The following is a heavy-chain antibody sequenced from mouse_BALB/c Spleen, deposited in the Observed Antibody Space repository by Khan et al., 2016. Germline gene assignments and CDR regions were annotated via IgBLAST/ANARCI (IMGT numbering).Heavy chain of an antibody. D-gene: IGHD1-2*01. J-gene: IGHJ3*01. CDR3: ATWDYYGSAFAY. CDR1: GDSITSGH. V-gene: IGHV3-8*02. Sequence: EVQLQESGPSLAKPSQTLSLTCSVTGDSITSGHWNWIRKFPGNKFDFMGYISHSGDSYYNPSLTSRISITRDTSKNQYYLQLDSVTTEDTATSYCATWDYYGSAFAYWGLGTLVTVSA. CDR2: ISHSGDS.